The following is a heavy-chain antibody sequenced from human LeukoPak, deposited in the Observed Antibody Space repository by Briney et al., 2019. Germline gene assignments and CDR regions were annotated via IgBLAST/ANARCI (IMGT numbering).Heavy chain of an antibody. D-gene: IGHD2-15*01. J-gene: IGHJ4*02. Sequence: PGRSRRLARAAAGFTVSRIWMSWDRQAPGRGREWVANIKQDGSEKYYVDSVKGRFTISRDNAKNSLYLQMHSLRAENTALFYCARDTVVVVSATSLFASWGQGTLVTVSS. V-gene: IGHV3-7*05. CDR3: ARDTVVVVSATSLFAS. CDR2: IKQDGSEK. CDR1: GFTVSRIW.